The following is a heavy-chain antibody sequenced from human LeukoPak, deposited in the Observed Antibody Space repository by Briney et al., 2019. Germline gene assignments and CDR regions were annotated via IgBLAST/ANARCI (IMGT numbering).Heavy chain of an antibody. CDR2: IYYSGNT. V-gene: IGHV4-59*08. J-gene: IGHJ4*02. D-gene: IGHD3-10*01. CDR3: ARHQLRGFLDDN. CDR1: GGSISSHY. Sequence: SEALSLTCTVSGGSISSHYWSWIRQPPGKGLEWIGCIYYSGNTNYNPSLESRVTISVDTSKNQFSLKLSSVTAADTAVYYCARHQLRGFLDDNWGQGTLVTVSS.